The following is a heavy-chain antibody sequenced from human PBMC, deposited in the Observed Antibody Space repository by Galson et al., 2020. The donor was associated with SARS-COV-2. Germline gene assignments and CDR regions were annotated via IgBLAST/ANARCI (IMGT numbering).Heavy chain of an antibody. V-gene: IGHV3-48*03. Sequence: GGSLRLSCAASGFTFSSYEMNWVRQAPGKGLEWVSYISSSGSTIYYADSVKGRFTISRDNAKNSLYLQMNSLRAEDTAVDYCASLKGYYYGSGSYGEAMWRARYYGMDVWGQGTTVTVSS. CDR2: ISSSGSTI. D-gene: IGHD3-10*01. CDR3: ASLKGYYYGSGSYGEAMWRARYYGMDV. J-gene: IGHJ6*02. CDR1: GFTFSSYE.